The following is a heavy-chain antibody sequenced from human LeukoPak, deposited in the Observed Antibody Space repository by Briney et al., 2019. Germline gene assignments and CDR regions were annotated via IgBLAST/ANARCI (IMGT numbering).Heavy chain of an antibody. D-gene: IGHD1-26*01. J-gene: IGHJ4*02. CDR2: VFYSGTN. CDR3: ARHDDWATGRYSFDY. V-gene: IGHV4-59*08. CDR1: GGSISSYY. Sequence: PSETPSLTCTVSGGSISSYYWSWIRQSPGKGLEWIAYVFYSGTNKYNPSLKSRVTLSVDASKNQFSLRLNSVTAADTAIYYCARHDDWATGRYSFDYWGQGTLGTVSS.